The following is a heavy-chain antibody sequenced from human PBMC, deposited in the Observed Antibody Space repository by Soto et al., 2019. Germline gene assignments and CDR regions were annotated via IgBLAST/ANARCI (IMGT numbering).Heavy chain of an antibody. CDR1: GEPITSSYW. J-gene: IGHJ4*01. CDR2: ISHTGTT. V-gene: IGHV4-4*02. CDR3: ARHIPITNFLGFDF. Sequence: PSENLSLTCTVSGEPITSSYWWSWVRQSPGRGLEWIGKISHTGTTYYNPSLESRITMSVEKSRNQFSLKLTSVTAADTAVFYCARHIPITNFLGFDFWGRGSLVTVS. D-gene: IGHD3-9*01.